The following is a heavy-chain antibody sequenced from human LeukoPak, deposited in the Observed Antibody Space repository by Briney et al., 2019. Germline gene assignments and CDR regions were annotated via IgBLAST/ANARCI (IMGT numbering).Heavy chain of an antibody. Sequence: GGSLRLSCAASGFAFSDYSMNWVRQAPGMGLEWLSYISASRGITYYADSVKGRFTISRDNAKNSLYLQMNSLRAEDTAVYYCAKGGDRGPYYYYYMDVWGKGTTVTVSS. J-gene: IGHJ6*03. V-gene: IGHV3-48*01. CDR2: ISASRGIT. CDR1: GFAFSDYS. CDR3: AKGGDRGPYYYYYMDV.